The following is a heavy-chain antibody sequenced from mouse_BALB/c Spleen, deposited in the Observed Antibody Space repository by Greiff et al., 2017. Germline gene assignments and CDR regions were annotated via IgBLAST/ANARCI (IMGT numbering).Heavy chain of an antibody. CDR3: ARHGYYYYFDY. V-gene: IGHV5-12-2*01. CDR2: ISNGGGST. J-gene: IGHJ2*01. CDR1: GFTFSSYT. Sequence: DVMLVESGGGLVQPGGSLKLSCAASGFTFSSYTMSWVRQTPEKRLEWVAYISNGGGSTYYPDTVKGRFTISRDNAKNTLYLQMSSLKSEDTAMYYCARHGYYYYFDYWGQGTTLTVSS. D-gene: IGHD2-3*01.